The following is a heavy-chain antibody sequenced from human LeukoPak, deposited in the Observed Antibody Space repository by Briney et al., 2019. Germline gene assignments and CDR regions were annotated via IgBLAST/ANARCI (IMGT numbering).Heavy chain of an antibody. CDR2: ISGSGGST. D-gene: IGHD4-17*01. CDR1: GFTFSSYA. J-gene: IGHJ4*02. V-gene: IGHV3-23*01. CDR3: AKVSTVTDFDY. Sequence: GGSLTLSCAASGFTFSSYAMSWVRQPPGKGLEWVSDISGSGGSTYYADSAKGRFTISRDNSKNTLYLQMNSLRAEDTAVYYCAKVSTVTDFDYWGQGTLVTVSS.